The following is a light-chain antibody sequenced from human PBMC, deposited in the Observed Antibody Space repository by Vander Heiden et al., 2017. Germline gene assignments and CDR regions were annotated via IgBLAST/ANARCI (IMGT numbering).Light chain of an antibody. Sequence: DIQMTQSPSSLSASVGDRVTITCLATQGIRDRLAWYQQKPGKAPKRLIYDASNLQRGVPSRFSGSGFGTEFTLTISSLQPEDFATYYCLQHDTYLFTFGQGTKLEIK. J-gene: IGKJ2*01. CDR2: DAS. CDR3: LQHDTYLFT. V-gene: IGKV1-17*01. CDR1: QGIRDR.